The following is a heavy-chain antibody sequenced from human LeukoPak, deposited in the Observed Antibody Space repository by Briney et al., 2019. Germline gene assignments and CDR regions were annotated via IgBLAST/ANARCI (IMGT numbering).Heavy chain of an antibody. CDR2: IGDAGT. D-gene: IGHD3-16*01. Sequence: GGSLRLSCAASGFTFNDYAMTWVRQAPGKGLEWVSSIGDAGTYYADSVKGRFTISRDNSKNMLYLQLNSLRAGDTAMYYCAKNLGPFDVRGQGTMVTVSS. CDR1: GFTFNDYA. V-gene: IGHV3-23*01. J-gene: IGHJ3*01. CDR3: AKNLGPFDV.